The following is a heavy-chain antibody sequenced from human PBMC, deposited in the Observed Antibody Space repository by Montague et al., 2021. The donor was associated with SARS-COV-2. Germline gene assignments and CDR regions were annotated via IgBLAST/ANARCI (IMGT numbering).Heavy chain of an antibody. CDR3: ARVISAVAGANFYFDY. V-gene: IGHV4-38-2*02. Sequence: SETLSLTCTVSGGSISSGSYWGWIRQPPGKGLEWTGTSDHSGITYYSPSLKSRVTISLDTSKNQFSLNLDSMTASDTAMYYCARVISAVAGANFYFDYWGQGTLVTVSS. CDR2: SDHSGIT. CDR1: GGSISSGSY. J-gene: IGHJ4*02. D-gene: IGHD4/OR15-4a*01.